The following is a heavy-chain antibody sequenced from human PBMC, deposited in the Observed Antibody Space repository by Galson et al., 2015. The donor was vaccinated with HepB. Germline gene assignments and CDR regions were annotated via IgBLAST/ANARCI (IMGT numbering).Heavy chain of an antibody. D-gene: IGHD2-21*02. CDR3: AKEGPNSDYCGGDCYIDY. Sequence: SLRLSCAASGFTFSSYGMHWVRQAPGKGLEWVAVISYDGSNKYYADSVKGRFTISRDNSKNTLYLQMNSLRAEDTAVYYCAKEGPNSDYCGGDCYIDYWGQGTLVTVSS. CDR2: ISYDGSNK. V-gene: IGHV3-30*18. J-gene: IGHJ4*02. CDR1: GFTFSSYG.